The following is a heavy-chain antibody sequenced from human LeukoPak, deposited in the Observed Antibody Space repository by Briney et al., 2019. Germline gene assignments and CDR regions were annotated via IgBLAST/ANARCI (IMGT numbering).Heavy chain of an antibody. CDR3: ARDHYTYSYYGSGSYYMAFDY. CDR1: GFTFSSYA. D-gene: IGHD3-10*01. J-gene: IGHJ4*02. CDR2: ISYDGSNK. V-gene: IGHV3-30-3*01. Sequence: PGGSLRLSCTASGFTFSSYAMHWVRQAPGKGLEWVAVISYDGSNKYYADSVKGRFTISRDNSKNTLYLQMNSLRAEDTAVYYCARDHYTYSYYGSGSYYMAFDYWGQGTLVTVSS.